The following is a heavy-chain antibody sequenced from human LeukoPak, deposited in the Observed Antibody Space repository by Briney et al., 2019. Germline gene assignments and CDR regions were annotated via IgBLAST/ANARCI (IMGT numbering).Heavy chain of an antibody. CDR3: AREPVVVITTTPFDY. CDR1: GGTFISYA. D-gene: IGHD3-22*01. CDR2: IIPILGIA. V-gene: IGHV1-69*04. J-gene: IGHJ4*02. Sequence: SVKVSCKASGGTFISYAISWVRQAPGQGLEWMGRIIPILGIANYAQKFQGRVTITADKSTSTAYMELSSLRSEDTAVYYCAREPVVVITTTPFDYWGQGTLVTVSS.